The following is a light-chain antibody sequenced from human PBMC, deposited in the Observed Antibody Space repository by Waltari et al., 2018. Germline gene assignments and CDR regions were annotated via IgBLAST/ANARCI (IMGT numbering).Light chain of an antibody. Sequence: QSALTQPASVSGSPGHSITLSCTGTSSDIRGHLSLPWYQQPPGKAPNLIIYDVRNRPAGVSYRFSGSKSANTASLTISGLQAEDEADYYCSSYTDSFTVVFGGGTRLTVL. CDR3: SSYTDSFTVV. J-gene: IGLJ3*02. CDR1: SSDIRGHLS. CDR2: DVR. V-gene: IGLV2-14*03.